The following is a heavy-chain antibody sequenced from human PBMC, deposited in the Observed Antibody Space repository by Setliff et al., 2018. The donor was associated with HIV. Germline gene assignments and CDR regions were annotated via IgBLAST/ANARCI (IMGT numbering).Heavy chain of an antibody. CDR3: ARSSYYYGSGLDS. Sequence: SETLSLTCTVSGGSISNYYWSWIRQPPGKGLEWIGYIYYSGSTSHSPSLRSRVTISIDTSKNQFSLKLTSVTAADTAVYYCARSSYYYGSGLDSWGQGTLVTVSS. CDR2: IYYSGST. V-gene: IGHV4-59*08. J-gene: IGHJ5*02. D-gene: IGHD3-10*01. CDR1: GGSISNYY.